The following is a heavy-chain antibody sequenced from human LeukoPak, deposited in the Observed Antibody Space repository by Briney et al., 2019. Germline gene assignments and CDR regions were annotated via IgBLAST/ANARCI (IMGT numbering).Heavy chain of an antibody. Sequence: ASVKVSCKASGYTFTSYDINWVRQATGQGLEWMGWMNPNSGNTGYAQKFQGRVTITRNTSISTAYMELSSLRSEDTAVYYCARDSTSIAAPVWFDPWGQGTLVTVSS. D-gene: IGHD6-6*01. CDR1: GYTFTSYD. J-gene: IGHJ5*02. V-gene: IGHV1-8*03. CDR3: ARDSTSIAAPVWFDP. CDR2: MNPNSGNT.